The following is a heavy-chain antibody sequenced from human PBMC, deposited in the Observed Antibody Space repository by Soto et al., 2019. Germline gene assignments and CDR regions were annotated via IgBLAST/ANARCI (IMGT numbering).Heavy chain of an antibody. CDR2: ITSNGGAT. V-gene: IGHV3-23*01. Sequence: GGSLRLSCAASEFTFSTYAMSWVRQAPGEGLEWVSSITSNGGATYYADSVKGRFTISRDNSKNTLYLQMNSLSAEDTALYYCAKALTSTGWSKNDYWGQGTLVTVSS. CDR1: EFTFSTYA. D-gene: IGHD6-19*01. J-gene: IGHJ4*02. CDR3: AKALTSTGWSKNDY.